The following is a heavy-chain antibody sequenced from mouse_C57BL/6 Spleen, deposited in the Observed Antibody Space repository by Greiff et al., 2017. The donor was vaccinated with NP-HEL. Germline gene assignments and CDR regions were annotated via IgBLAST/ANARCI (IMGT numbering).Heavy chain of an antibody. J-gene: IGHJ2*01. Sequence: EVQVVESGGGLVQPGGSMKLSCVASGFTFSNYWMNWVRQSPEKGLEWVAQIRLKSDNYATHYAESVKGRFTISRDDSKSSVYLQMNNLRAEDTGIYYCTGSSGVDYWGQGTTLTVSS. CDR1: GFTFSNYW. CDR3: TGSSGVDY. V-gene: IGHV6-3*01. D-gene: IGHD3-2*02. CDR2: IRLKSDNYAT.